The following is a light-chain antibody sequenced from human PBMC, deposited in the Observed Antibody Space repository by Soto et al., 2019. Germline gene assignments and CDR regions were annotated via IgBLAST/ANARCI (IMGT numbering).Light chain of an antibody. CDR1: SRDVANYNY. Sequence: HSALTQPASVSGSPGQSITISCTGTSRDVANYNYVSWYQQHPGKAPKLMIYEVTNRPSGISNRFFGSKSGNTASLTISGLQAEDEADYYCSSYTTSSTLVFGGGTKLTVL. J-gene: IGLJ3*02. V-gene: IGLV2-14*01. CDR2: EVT. CDR3: SSYTTSSTLV.